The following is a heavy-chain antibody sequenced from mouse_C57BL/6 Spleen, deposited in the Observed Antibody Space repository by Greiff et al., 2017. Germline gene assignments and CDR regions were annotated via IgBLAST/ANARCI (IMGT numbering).Heavy chain of an antibody. V-gene: IGHV1-80*01. D-gene: IGHD2-3*01. CDR3: ARSDDGYYCDY. CDR2: IYPGDGDT. Sequence: QVQLQQSGAELVKPGASVKISCKASGYAFSSYWMNWVKQRPGKGLEWIGQIYPGDGDTNYNGKFKGKATLTADKSSSTAYMQLSSLTSEDSAVYFCARSDDGYYCDYWGQGTTLTVSS. J-gene: IGHJ2*01. CDR1: GYAFSSYW.